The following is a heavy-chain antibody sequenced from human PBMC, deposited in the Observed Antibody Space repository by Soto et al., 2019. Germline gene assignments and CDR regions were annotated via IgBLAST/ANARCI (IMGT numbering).Heavy chain of an antibody. CDR1: SGSISSGGYS. V-gene: IGHV4-30-2*01. CDR3: VRDRGGGSGNYYQSQGMDG. Sequence: QLQLQESGSGLVKPSQTLSLTCSVSSGSISSGGYSWSWIRQPPGKGLEWIGYIYPNGITSHNPSLKSRVTMSVDKSRNQCSLKLRSVTAADTAVYYCVRDRGGGSGNYYQSQGMDGWGQGTTVTVSS. D-gene: IGHD3-10*01. J-gene: IGHJ6*02. CDR2: IYPNGIT.